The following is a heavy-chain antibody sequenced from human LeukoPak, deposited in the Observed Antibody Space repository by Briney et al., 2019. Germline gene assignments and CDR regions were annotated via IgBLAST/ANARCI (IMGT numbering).Heavy chain of an antibody. J-gene: IGHJ4*02. Sequence: SETLSLTCTVSGYSISSGYYWGWIRQPPGKGLEWIGSIYHSGSTYYNPSLKSQVTISVDTSKNQFSLKLSSVTAADTAVYYCARDLYSSSWYEDYWGQGTLVTVSS. CDR3: ARDLYSSSWYEDY. D-gene: IGHD6-13*01. V-gene: IGHV4-38-2*02. CDR1: GYSISSGYY. CDR2: IYHSGST.